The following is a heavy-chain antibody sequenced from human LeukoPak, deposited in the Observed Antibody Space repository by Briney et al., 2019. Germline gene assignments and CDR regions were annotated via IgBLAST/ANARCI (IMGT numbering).Heavy chain of an antibody. CDR1: GGSISSGGYS. V-gene: IGHV4-30-2*01. D-gene: IGHD3-22*01. J-gene: IGHJ4*02. CDR3: ARGRGYSSGYRPFDY. CDR2: IYHNGNT. Sequence: SETLSLTCAVSGGSISSGGYSWSWIRQPPGTGLEWIGYIYHNGNTYYSPSLKSRVTISVDRSKNQLSLKLSSVTAADTAVYYCARGRGYSSGYRPFDYWGQGTLVTVSS.